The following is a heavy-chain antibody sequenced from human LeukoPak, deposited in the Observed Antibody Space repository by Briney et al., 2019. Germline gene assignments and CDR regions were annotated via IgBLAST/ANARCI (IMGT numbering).Heavy chain of an antibody. CDR3: AKGPGARGHFNWFDP. Sequence: AGGSLRLSCAASGFSFSNYEMNWVRQAPGKGLVWISYITASSTTIYYADSVKGRFTISRDNAKNSLYLQMNGLRGGDTAVYYCAKGPGARGHFNWFDPWGQGTLVTVSS. J-gene: IGHJ5*02. CDR1: GFSFSNYE. CDR2: ITASSTTI. V-gene: IGHV3-48*03. D-gene: IGHD5-12*01.